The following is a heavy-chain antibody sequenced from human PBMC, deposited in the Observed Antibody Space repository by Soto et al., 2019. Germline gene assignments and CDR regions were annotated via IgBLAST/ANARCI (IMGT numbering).Heavy chain of an antibody. J-gene: IGHJ4*02. CDR3: AKVPVLRFLEWPIDY. V-gene: IGHV3-30*18. CDR1: GFTVSSNY. Sequence: TGGSLILSCAASGFTVSSNYMSWVRQAPGKGLEWVAVISYDGSNKYYADSVKGRFTISRDNSKNTLYLQMNSLRAEDTAVYYCAKVPVLRFLEWPIDYWGQGTLVTVSS. CDR2: ISYDGSNK. D-gene: IGHD3-3*01.